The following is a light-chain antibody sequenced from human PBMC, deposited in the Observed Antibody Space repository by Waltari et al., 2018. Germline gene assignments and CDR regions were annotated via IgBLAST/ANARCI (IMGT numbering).Light chain of an antibody. V-gene: IGLV1-40*01. Sequence: QSVLTQPPSLSGAPGQAVTISCTGSSSNVGAGYPVHWYQQLPGTAPKPPITSNNWRPSGVPDRLVVSRSGSSASLAITGLQAEEEADYYCQSYDGSRRVPVFGGRTRPTVL. CDR2: SNN. CDR3: QSYDGSRRVPV. CDR1: SSNVGAGYP. J-gene: IGLJ2*01.